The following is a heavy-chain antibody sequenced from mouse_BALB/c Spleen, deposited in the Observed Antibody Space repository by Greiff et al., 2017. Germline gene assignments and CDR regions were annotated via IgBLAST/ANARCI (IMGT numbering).Heavy chain of an antibody. CDR2: IYPGSGST. V-gene: IGHV1S22*01. D-gene: IGHD1-2*01. J-gene: IGHJ4*01. Sequence: LQQPGSELVRPGASVKLSCKASGYTFTSYWMHWVKQRPGQGLEWIGNIYPGSGSTNYDEKFKSKATLTVDTSSSTAYMQLSSLTSEDSAVYYCTRPATRDYAMDYWGQGTSVTVSS. CDR3: TRPATRDYAMDY. CDR1: GYTFTSYW.